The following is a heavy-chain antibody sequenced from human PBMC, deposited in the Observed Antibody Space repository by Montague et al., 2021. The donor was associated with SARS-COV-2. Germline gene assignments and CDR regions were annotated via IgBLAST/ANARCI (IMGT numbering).Heavy chain of an antibody. CDR1: GGSISSGSYY. Sequence: TLSLTCTVSGGSISSGSYYWSWIRQPAGKGLEWSGRIYTSGTTDYSFSLKSRVTISVDTSKNQFSLKLTSVTAADTAVYYCARAHSGSWAHLDNWGQGSLVTAS. J-gene: IGHJ4*02. V-gene: IGHV4-61*02. CDR3: ARAHSGSWAHLDN. D-gene: IGHD5-12*01. CDR2: IYTSGTT.